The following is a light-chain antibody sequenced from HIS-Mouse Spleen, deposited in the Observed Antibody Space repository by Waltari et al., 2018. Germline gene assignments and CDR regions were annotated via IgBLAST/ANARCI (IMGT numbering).Light chain of an antibody. V-gene: IGLV3-10*01. CDR2: EDS. CDR3: YSTDSSGNHRV. Sequence: SYDLTQPPSVSVSPGQTASITCPGDAFPKKYAYWYQQKSGQAPVLVIYEDSKRPSGIPERFSGSSSGTMATLTISGAQVEDEADYYCYSTDSSGNHRVFGGGTKLTVL. J-gene: IGLJ2*01. CDR1: AFPKKY.